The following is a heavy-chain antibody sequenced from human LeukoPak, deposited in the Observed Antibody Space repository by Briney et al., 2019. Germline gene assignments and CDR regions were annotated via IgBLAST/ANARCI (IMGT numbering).Heavy chain of an antibody. CDR1: GFAFSSYW. J-gene: IGHJ6*03. Sequence: GGSLRLSCAASGFAFSSYWMHWVRQAPGKGLEWVSLIIWDGGSTYYADSVKGRFTISRDNSKNSLYLQMNSLRAEDTALYYCAKGLNTMVRGVLTYYMDVWGKGTTVTVSS. CDR2: IIWDGGST. CDR3: AKGLNTMVRGVLTYYMDV. D-gene: IGHD3-10*01. V-gene: IGHV3-43D*03.